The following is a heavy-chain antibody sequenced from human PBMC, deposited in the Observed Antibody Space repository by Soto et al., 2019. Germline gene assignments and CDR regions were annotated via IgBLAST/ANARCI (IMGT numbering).Heavy chain of an antibody. CDR1: GYRFTSYG. CDR3: ARGGYYDSSGSRNYHYYGMNV. J-gene: IGHJ6*02. D-gene: IGHD3-22*01. CDR2: ISAYDDNT. Sequence: ASVKVSCKASGYRFTSYGISWVRQAPGQGLEWLGRISAYDDNTKYAQTLQGRVSMSTDTSTNTAYMELRSLRSDDTAMYYCARGGYYDSSGSRNYHYYGMNVWGQGTTVTVS. V-gene: IGHV1-18*01.